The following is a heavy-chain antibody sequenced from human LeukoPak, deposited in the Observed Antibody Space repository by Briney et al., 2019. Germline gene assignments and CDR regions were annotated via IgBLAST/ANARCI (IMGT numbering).Heavy chain of an antibody. D-gene: IGHD5-18*01. J-gene: IGHJ4*02. CDR2: IYPGDSDT. CDR3: ARLIGYVDTAMIPHGRFDY. V-gene: IGHV5-51*01. Sequence: GESLKISCKGSGYSFTSHWIGWVRQMPGKGLEWMGIIYPGDSDTRYSPSFQGQVTISADKSISTAYLQWSSLKASDTAMYYCARLIGYVDTAMIPHGRFDYWGQGTLVTVSS. CDR1: GYSFTSHW.